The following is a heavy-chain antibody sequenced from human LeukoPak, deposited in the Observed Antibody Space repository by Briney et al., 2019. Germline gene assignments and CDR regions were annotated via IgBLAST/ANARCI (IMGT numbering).Heavy chain of an antibody. V-gene: IGHV4-39*07. CDR1: GGSISSSSYY. CDR2: IYYSGST. J-gene: IGHJ4*02. D-gene: IGHD6-19*01. CDR3: ARELAVAGTLDY. Sequence: SETLSLTCTVSGGSISSSSYYWGWIRQPPGKGLEWIGSIYYSGSTYYNPSLKSRVTISVDTSKNQFSLKLSSVTAADTAVYYCARELAVAGTLDYWGQGTLVTVSS.